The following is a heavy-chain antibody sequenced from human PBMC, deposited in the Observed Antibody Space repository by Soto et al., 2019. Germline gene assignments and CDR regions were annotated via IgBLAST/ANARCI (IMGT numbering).Heavy chain of an antibody. CDR2: VKHSGNI. Sequence: PSETLSLTCAVYGGSFSGYYWGWFHQPPGKXLEWIGEVKHSGNINYNPSLKTRLTVSVDTSKNQFSLKLSSMTAADTAMYYCARGSHFDFSSGYADSFDVWGQGTMVTVSS. V-gene: IGHV4-34*01. D-gene: IGHD3-3*01. J-gene: IGHJ3*01. CDR3: ARGSHFDFSSGYADSFDV. CDR1: GGSFSGYY.